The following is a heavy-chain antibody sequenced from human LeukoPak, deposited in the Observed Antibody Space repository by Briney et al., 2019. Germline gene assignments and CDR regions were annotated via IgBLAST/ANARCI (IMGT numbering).Heavy chain of an antibody. CDR2: IYYSGST. D-gene: IGHD4-17*01. J-gene: IGHJ3*02. Sequence: PSETLSLTCTVSGGSISSSSYYWGWIRQPPGKGLEWIGSIYYSGSTYYNPSLKSRVTISVDTSKNQFSLKLSSVTAADTAVYYCARLRLGAFDIWGQGTMVTVSS. CDR3: ARLRLGAFDI. CDR1: GGSISSSSYY. V-gene: IGHV4-39*01.